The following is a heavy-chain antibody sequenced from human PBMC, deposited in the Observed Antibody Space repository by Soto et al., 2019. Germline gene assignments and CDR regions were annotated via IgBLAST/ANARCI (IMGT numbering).Heavy chain of an antibody. J-gene: IGHJ4*02. D-gene: IGHD1-26*01. CDR2: IYYSGST. CDR3: ARRYGSAIDY. Sequence: SETLSLTCTVSGGSISSYYWSWIRQPPGKGLEWIGYIYYSGSTNYNPSLKSRVTISVDTSKNQFSLKLSSVTAADTAVYYRARRYGSAIDYWGQGTLVTVSS. V-gene: IGHV4-59*08. CDR1: GGSISSYY.